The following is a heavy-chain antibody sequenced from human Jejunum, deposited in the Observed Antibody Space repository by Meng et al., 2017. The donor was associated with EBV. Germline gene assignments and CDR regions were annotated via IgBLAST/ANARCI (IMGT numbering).Heavy chain of an antibody. CDR1: CDSISGGGFS. D-gene: IGHD2-15*01. Sequence: LPLSEFRLGLAKPVPAPSPTRPVPCDSISGGGFSWTWIRQSPGQGLEWIGFIYHTGGTYSNPSLRRRVTISVDTSKNQFSLNLTSVTAADTAVYYCARARGGHTSGGYFESWGQGTLVTVSS. V-gene: IGHV4-30-2*06. CDR3: ARARGGHTSGGYFES. CDR2: IYHTGGT. J-gene: IGHJ4*02.